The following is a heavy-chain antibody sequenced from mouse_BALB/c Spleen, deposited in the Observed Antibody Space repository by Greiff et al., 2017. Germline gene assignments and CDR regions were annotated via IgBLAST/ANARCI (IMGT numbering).Heavy chain of an antibody. V-gene: IGHV5-9-4*01. CDR2: ISSGGSYT. J-gene: IGHJ4*01. CDR3: ARRDGNLYAMDY. D-gene: IGHD2-1*01. CDR1: GFTFSSYA. Sequence: EVKLEESGGGLVKPGGSLKLSCAASGFTFSSYAMSWVRQSPEKRLEWVAEISSGGSYTYYPDTVTGRFTISRDNAKNTLYLEMSSLRSEDTAMYYCARRDGNLYAMDYWGQGTSVTVSS.